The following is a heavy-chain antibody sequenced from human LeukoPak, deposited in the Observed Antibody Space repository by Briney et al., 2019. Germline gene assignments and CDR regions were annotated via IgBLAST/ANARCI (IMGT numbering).Heavy chain of an antibody. CDR2: IIPIFGTA. D-gene: IGHD6-19*01. Sequence: SVKVSCKASGGTFISYAISWMRQAPGQGLEWMGGIIPIFGTANYAQKFQGRVTITADESTSTAYMELSSLRSEDTAVYYCATGSMADWYFDLWGRGTPVTVSS. J-gene: IGHJ2*01. CDR1: GGTFISYA. V-gene: IGHV1-69*13. CDR3: ATGSMADWYFDL.